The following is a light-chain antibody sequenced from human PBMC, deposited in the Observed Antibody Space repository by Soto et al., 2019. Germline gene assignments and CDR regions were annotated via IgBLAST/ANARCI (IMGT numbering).Light chain of an antibody. Sequence: EVVLTQSPATLSLSPGERATLSCRASQSVRDSLAWYQQRPGQPPRLLIYDASNRATGLPVRFSGSGSRTDFTLTISSLEHEDSAVYYCQQRGNLPWTFGLGTMVEIK. CDR1: QSVRDS. V-gene: IGKV3-11*01. CDR2: DAS. J-gene: IGKJ1*01. CDR3: QQRGNLPWT.